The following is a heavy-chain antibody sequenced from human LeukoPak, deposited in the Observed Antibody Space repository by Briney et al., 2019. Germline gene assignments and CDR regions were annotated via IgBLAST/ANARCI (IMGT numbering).Heavy chain of an antibody. CDR3: AREGGWNDFDY. V-gene: IGHV3-48*01. CDR2: ISSSSNTI. Sequence: GGSLRLSCAASGFSFNSYSMNWVRQAPGKGLEWVSYISSSSNTIYYVDSVKGRFTISRDNAKNSLYLQMNSLRADDTAIYYCAREGGWNDFDYWGQGTLVTVSS. D-gene: IGHD1-1*01. CDR1: GFSFNSYS. J-gene: IGHJ4*02.